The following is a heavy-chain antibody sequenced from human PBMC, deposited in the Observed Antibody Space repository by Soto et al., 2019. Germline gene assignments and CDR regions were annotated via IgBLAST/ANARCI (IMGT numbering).Heavy chain of an antibody. V-gene: IGHV3-74*01. D-gene: IGHD3-22*01. CDR1: GFTFSSYW. CDR3: AIRASYYDSGGYFDY. Sequence: GGSLRLSCAASGFTFSSYWMHWVRQAPGKGLVWVSRISSDGSSTSYADSVKGRFTISRDNAKNTLYLQMNSLRAEDTAVYYCAIRASYYDSGGYFDYWGQGTLVTVSS. J-gene: IGHJ4*02. CDR2: ISSDGSST.